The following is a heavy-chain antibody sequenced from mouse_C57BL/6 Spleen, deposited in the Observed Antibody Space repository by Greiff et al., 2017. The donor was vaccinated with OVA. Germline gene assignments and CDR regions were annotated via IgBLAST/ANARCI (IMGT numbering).Heavy chain of an antibody. CDR2: IDPSDSET. J-gene: IGHJ2*01. CDR1: GYTFTSYW. CDR3: ARGGHFDY. Sequence: QVQLQQPGAELVRPGSSVKLSCKASGYTFTSYWMHWVKQRPIQGLEWIGNIDPSDSETHYNQKFKDKATLTVDKSSSTAYIQLSSLTSKDSAVYYCARGGHFDYWGQGTTLTVSS. V-gene: IGHV1-52*01.